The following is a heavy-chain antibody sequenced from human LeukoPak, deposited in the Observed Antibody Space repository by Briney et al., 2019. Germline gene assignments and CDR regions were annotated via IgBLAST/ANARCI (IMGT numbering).Heavy chain of an antibody. CDR1: RFTFSSYS. Sequence: GGSLRLSCAASRFTFSSYSMNWVRQAPGKGLEWVSSISSSSSYIYYADSVKGRFTISRDNAKNSLYLQMNSLRAEDTAVYYCASRACSSTSGYTGLDVWGKGTTVTVSS. V-gene: IGHV3-21*01. CDR3: ASRACSSTSGYTGLDV. D-gene: IGHD2-2*02. CDR2: ISSSSSYI. J-gene: IGHJ6*04.